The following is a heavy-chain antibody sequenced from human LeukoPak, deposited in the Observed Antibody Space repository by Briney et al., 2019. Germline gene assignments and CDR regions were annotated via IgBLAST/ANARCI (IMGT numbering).Heavy chain of an antibody. Sequence: GASVKVSCKASGGTFSSYAISWVRQAPGQGLEWMGGIIPIFGTANYAQKFQGRVTITTDESTSTAYMELSSLRSEDTAVYYCARDLRVETPQSDAFDIWGQGTMVTVSS. CDR3: ARDLRVETPQSDAFDI. J-gene: IGHJ3*02. CDR1: GGTFSSYA. V-gene: IGHV1-69*05. CDR2: IIPIFGTA. D-gene: IGHD5-24*01.